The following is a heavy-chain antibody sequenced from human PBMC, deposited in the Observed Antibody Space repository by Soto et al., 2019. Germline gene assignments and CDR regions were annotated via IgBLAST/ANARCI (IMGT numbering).Heavy chain of an antibody. D-gene: IGHD4-4*01. CDR2: IIPIFATP. CDR3: AQHLGADFRNWFFDL. J-gene: IGHJ2*01. CDR1: GDSFNNFA. V-gene: IGHV1-69*12. Sequence: QVQLVQSGAEVKKPGSSVKISCRAPGDSFNNFALSWVRQAPGLGLEWMGGIIPIFATPTYAPKFQDRVTFTADESTTTAYMELSTLRSDDTAVYYCAQHLGADFRNWFFDLWGRGTLVTVSS.